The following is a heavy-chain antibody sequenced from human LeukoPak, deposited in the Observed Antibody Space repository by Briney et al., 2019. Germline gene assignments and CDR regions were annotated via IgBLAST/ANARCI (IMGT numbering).Heavy chain of an antibody. V-gene: IGHV1-2*02. CDR2: INPNSGGT. CDR1: GYIFTGYY. J-gene: IGHJ5*02. D-gene: IGHD3-22*01. CDR3: AKAHGTYYYDSSGRNWFDP. Sequence: ASVKVSCKASGYIFTGYYLHWVRQAPGQGLEWMGWINPNSGGTNYAQKFQGRVTMTRDTSISTAYMELSRLRSDDTSVYYCAKAHGTYYYDSSGRNWFDPWGQGTLVTVSS.